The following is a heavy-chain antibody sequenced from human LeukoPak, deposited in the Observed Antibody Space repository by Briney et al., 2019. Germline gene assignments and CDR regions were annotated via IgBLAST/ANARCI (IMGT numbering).Heavy chain of an antibody. Sequence: SQTLSLTCAVSGDSVSSKNGAWNWIRQSPSRGLEWLGRTYYRSKWYNDYAESMEGRMTISQDTSKNQDSLHLNSVTPDDTAVYYCARDFGTTGWHTFDYWGQGTLVTVSS. D-gene: IGHD6-19*01. J-gene: IGHJ4*02. V-gene: IGHV6-1*01. CDR1: GDSVSSKNGA. CDR3: ARDFGTTGWHTFDY. CDR2: TYYRSKWYN.